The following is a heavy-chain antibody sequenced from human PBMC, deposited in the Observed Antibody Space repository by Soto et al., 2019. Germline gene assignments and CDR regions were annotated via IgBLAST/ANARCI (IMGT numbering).Heavy chain of an antibody. D-gene: IGHD2-15*01. J-gene: IGHJ4*02. Sequence: QITLKESGPTLVKPTQTLTLTCTFSGFSLSSSGVGVGWIRQPPGKALEWLTFIYWDDDKRYSPSLKSRLTITKDPTKNQVVLTLTNMDPVDTATYYCARLVVAGITYYFHSWGQGTLLTVSS. V-gene: IGHV2-5*02. CDR3: ARLVVAGITYYFHS. CDR2: IYWDDDK. CDR1: GFSLSSSGVG.